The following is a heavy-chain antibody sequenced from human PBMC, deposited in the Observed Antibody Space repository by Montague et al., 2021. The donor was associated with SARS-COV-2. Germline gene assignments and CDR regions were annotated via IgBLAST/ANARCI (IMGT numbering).Heavy chain of an antibody. CDR1: GGSFSGYY. V-gene: IGHV4-34*01. Sequence: SETLSLTCAVYGGSFSGYYWSWICQPPGKGLEWIGENNHSGSTNYNPSLKSRVTISVDTSKNQFSLKLSSVTAADTAVYYCARGMRRPYYYYYGMDVRGQGTTVTVSS. J-gene: IGHJ6*02. CDR3: ARGMRRPYYYYYGMDV. CDR2: NNHSGST.